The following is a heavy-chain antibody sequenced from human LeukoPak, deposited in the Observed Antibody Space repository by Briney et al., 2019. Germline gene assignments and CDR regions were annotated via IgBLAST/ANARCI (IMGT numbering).Heavy chain of an antibody. CDR3: ARGFTSSSWYSFDY. D-gene: IGHD6-13*01. V-gene: IGHV4-59*01. CDR2: IYYSGST. Sequence: SETLSLTCTVSGGSISSYYWSWIRQPPGKGLEWIGYIYYSGSTNYNPSLKSRVTISVDTSKNQFSLKLSSVTAADTAVYYCARGFTSSSWYSFDYWGQGTLVTVSS. CDR1: GGSISSYY. J-gene: IGHJ4*02.